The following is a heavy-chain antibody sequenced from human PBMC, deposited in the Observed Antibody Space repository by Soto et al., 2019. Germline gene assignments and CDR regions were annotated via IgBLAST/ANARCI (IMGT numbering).Heavy chain of an antibody. CDR2: IKQAGSEK. CDR1: GFTFSAYW. Sequence: EVQLVESGGGLVQTGGSVRLSCAASGFTFSAYWMSWVRQAPGKGLEWVANIKQAGSEKYYVDSVNGRFIISRDDAKNSLFLQVNSLRVEDTAVYYCAREKRANGYFDYWGQGTLVTVSS. J-gene: IGHJ4*02. CDR3: AREKRANGYFDY. D-gene: IGHD6-25*01. V-gene: IGHV3-7*01.